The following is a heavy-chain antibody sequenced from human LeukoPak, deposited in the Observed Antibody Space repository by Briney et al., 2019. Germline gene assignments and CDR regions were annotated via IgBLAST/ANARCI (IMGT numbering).Heavy chain of an antibody. V-gene: IGHV4-34*01. CDR1: GGSFTDYY. CDR3: ARAAGRDTTSGLDFDY. Sequence: SETLSLTCAVYGGSFTDYYWSWIRQSPGKGLEWLGEINHSGSTNYNPSLKSRVTMSVDTSKNQFSLKLSSVTAADTAVYYCARAAGRDTTSGLDFDYWGQGILVTVSS. D-gene: IGHD1-26*01. CDR2: INHSGST. J-gene: IGHJ4*02.